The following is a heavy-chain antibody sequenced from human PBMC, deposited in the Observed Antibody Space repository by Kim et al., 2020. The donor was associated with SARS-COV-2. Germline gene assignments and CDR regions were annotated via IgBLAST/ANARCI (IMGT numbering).Heavy chain of an antibody. CDR1: GGSFSGYN. V-gene: IGHV4-34*01. D-gene: IGHD4-17*01. CDR2: INHSGST. CDR3: ARGVSGTTVVTLGLGYYYYYGMDV. J-gene: IGHJ6*02. Sequence: SETLSLTCAVYGGSFSGYNWSWIRQPPGKGLEWIGEINHSGSTNYNSSLKSRVTISVDTSKNQFSLKLSSVTAADTAVYYCARGVSGTTVVTLGLGYYYYYGMDVWGQGTTVTVSS.